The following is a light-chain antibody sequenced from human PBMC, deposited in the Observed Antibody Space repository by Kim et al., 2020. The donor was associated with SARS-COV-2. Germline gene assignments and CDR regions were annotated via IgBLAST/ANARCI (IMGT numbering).Light chain of an antibody. CDR2: DVS. CDR1: SSDVGGYNY. V-gene: IGLV2-11*01. CDR3: SSYTSSSTWV. J-gene: IGLJ3*02. Sequence: GQSVTISCTGTSSDVGGYNYVSWYQQHPGKAPKLLIYDVSKRPSGVPDRFSGSKSGNTASLTISGLQAEDEADYYCSSYTSSSTWVFGGGTQLTVL.